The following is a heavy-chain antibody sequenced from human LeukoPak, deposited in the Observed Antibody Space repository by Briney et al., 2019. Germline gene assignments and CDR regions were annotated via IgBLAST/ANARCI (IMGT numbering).Heavy chain of an antibody. Sequence: HEASVKVSCKASGYTFTSYGISWVRQAPGQGLEWMGWISAYNGNTNYAQKLQGRVTMTTDTSTSTAYMELRSLRSDDTAVYYCARVRRFLEWQDNYYYYMDVWGKGTTVTVSS. CDR1: GYTFTSYG. CDR3: ARVRRFLEWQDNYYYYMDV. CDR2: ISAYNGNT. D-gene: IGHD3-3*01. V-gene: IGHV1-18*01. J-gene: IGHJ6*03.